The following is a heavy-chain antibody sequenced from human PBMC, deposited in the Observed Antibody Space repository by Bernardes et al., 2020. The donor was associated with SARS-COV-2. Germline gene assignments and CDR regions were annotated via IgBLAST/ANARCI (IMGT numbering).Heavy chain of an antibody. D-gene: IGHD3-16*01. CDR2: VSSAGKT. CDR1: GISVSSSY. J-gene: IGHJ4*02. V-gene: IGHV3-66*01. Sequence: GGSLRLSCAATGISVSSSYMSWVRQAPGKGLEWVALVSSAGKTSYTDSVKGRFTISRDTSRNKVHLQMQSLRPDDTAVYYCARVGGGSPFDIWGQGTLVTVSS. CDR3: ARVGGGSPFDI.